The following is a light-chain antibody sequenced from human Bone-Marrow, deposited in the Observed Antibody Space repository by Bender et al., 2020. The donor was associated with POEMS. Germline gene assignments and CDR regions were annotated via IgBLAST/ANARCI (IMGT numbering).Light chain of an antibody. CDR3: SSFAATNKYV. CDR2: DVT. V-gene: IGLV2-14*03. CDR1: SSDVGDYNS. Sequence: QSVLTQPPSASGTPGQSITISCTGTSSDVGDYNSVSWYQQHPGKAPILIIYDVTNRPLRVSSRFSGSKSANTASLTISGLQPEDEADYYCSSFAATNKYVFGTGTKVTVL. J-gene: IGLJ1*01.